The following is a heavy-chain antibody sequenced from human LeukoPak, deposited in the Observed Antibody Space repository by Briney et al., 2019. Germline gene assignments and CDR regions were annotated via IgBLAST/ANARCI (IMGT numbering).Heavy chain of an antibody. D-gene: IGHD6-25*01. CDR3: ARARANTERDFEY. Sequence: ASVKVSCKASGYSFTGQYIHWVRQAPGQGLEWMGWTDPNNGGTNHPQTFQGRVTLTRDTSITTAYMELSRLTSDDTAVYYCARARANTERDFEYWGQGALVTVSS. J-gene: IGHJ4*02. CDR1: GYSFTGQY. CDR2: TDPNNGGT. V-gene: IGHV1-2*02.